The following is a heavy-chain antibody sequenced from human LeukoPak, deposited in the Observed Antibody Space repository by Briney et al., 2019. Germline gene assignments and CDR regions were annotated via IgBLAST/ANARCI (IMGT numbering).Heavy chain of an antibody. CDR2: IWYDGSNK. J-gene: IGHJ4*02. CDR3: AKDLSDYGDFPIDY. V-gene: IGHV3-33*06. Sequence: PGGSLRLSCAASGFTFSSYGMHWVRQAPGKGLEWVAVIWYDGSNKYYADSVKGRFTISKDNSKNTLYLQMNSQRAEDTAVYYCAKDLSDYGDFPIDYWGQGTLVTVSS. D-gene: IGHD4-17*01. CDR1: GFTFSSYG.